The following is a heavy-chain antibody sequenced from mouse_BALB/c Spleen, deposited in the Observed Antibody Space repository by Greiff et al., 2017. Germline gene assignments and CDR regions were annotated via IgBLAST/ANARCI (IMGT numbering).Heavy chain of an antibody. Sequence: DVQLQESGPGLVKPSQSLSLTCTVTGYSITSDYAWNWIRQFPGNKLEWMGYISYSGSTSYNPSLKSRISITRDTSKNQFFLQLNSVTTEDTATYYCARKGNDGFSYYAMDYWGQGTSVTVSS. V-gene: IGHV3-2*02. CDR2: ISYSGST. J-gene: IGHJ4*01. CDR1: GYSITSDYA. CDR3: ARKGNDGFSYYAMDY. D-gene: IGHD2-3*01.